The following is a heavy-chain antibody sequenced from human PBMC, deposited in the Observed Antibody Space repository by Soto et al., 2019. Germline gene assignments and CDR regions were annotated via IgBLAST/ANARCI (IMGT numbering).Heavy chain of an antibody. J-gene: IGHJ6*02. CDR3: ARGPLVVPAAIDPLQYYYHYYGMDV. Sequence: SLNVYGKASGGTFSSYAISWVRQAPVQGLEWMGWIIPIFGTANYAQKFQGRVTITADKSTSTAYMELSSLRSEDTAVYYCARGPLVVPAAIDPLQYYYHYYGMDVWGQGTTVTVSS. CDR1: GGTFSSYA. V-gene: IGHV1-69*06. D-gene: IGHD2-2*01. CDR2: IIPIFGTA.